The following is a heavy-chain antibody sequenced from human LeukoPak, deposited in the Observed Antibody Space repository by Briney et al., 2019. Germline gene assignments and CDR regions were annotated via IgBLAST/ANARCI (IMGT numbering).Heavy chain of an antibody. CDR3: ARGDPRGYCTSTSCPTGWFGP. J-gene: IGHJ5*02. D-gene: IGHD2-2*01. CDR1: GYTFTSYY. V-gene: IGHV1-46*01. Sequence: ASVKVSCKASGYTFTSYYMHWVRQAPGQGLEWMGIINPSGGSTGYAQKFQGRVTMTRDTSTSTVYMELSSLRYEDTAVYYCARGDPRGYCTSTSCPTGWFGPWGQGTLVTVSS. CDR2: INPSGGST.